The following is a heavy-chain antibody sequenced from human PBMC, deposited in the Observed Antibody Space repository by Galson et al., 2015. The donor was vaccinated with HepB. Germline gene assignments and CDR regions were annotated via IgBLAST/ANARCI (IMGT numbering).Heavy chain of an antibody. CDR2: IYYSGST. Sequence: SETLSLTCTVSGGSISSSSYYWGWIRQPPGKGLEWIGSIYYSGSTYYNPSLKSRVTISVDTSKNQFSLKLSSVTAADTAVYYCARHLADIGGYWGFDYWGQGTLVTVSS. V-gene: IGHV4-39*01. CDR3: ARHLADIGGYWGFDY. CDR1: GGSISSSSYY. D-gene: IGHD3-22*01. J-gene: IGHJ4*02.